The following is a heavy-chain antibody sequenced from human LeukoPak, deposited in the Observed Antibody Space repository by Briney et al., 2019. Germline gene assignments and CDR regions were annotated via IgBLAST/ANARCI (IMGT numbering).Heavy chain of an antibody. D-gene: IGHD3-22*01. CDR2: IDPSGST. J-gene: IGHJ4*02. CDR3: ARDVWDYYGSSTYNQRHYYFDF. V-gene: IGHV4-38-2*02. CDR1: GSSIGSFSY. Sequence: PSETLSLTCAVSGSSIGSFSYWAWIRPSPGMGLEWIATIDPSGSTFYNPSLRSRVTLSVGTSKIHFSFNLSSVTAADTAVYYCARDVWDYYGSSTYNQRHYYFDFWGRGTLVTVSS.